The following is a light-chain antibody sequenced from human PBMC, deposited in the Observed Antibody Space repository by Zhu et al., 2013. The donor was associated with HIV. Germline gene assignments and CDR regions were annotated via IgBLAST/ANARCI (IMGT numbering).Light chain of an antibody. CDR3: LQRHSLPWT. CDR2: SAS. CDR1: HDISDD. V-gene: IGKV1-6*01. J-gene: IGKJ1*01. Sequence: AVQMTQSPSSLSASVGDRVTITCRASHDISDDLDWYQQRPGRAPNLLVYSASALPSGVPSRFGGSRSGADFSLTITSLQPEDFATYYCLQRHSLPWTFGQGTE.